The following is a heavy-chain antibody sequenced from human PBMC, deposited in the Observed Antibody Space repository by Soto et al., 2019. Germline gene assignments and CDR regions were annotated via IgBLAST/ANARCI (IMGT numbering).Heavy chain of an antibody. D-gene: IGHD2-2*01. CDR2: IYPSDSDI. CDR3: ARQDYSNYRGGMDV. V-gene: IGHV5-51*01. CDR1: GYSLTSHW. J-gene: IGHJ6*02. Sequence: EVQLVQSGAELKKPGESLQISCKTSGYSLTSHWIAWVRQMPGKGLEWMGIIYPSDSDIRYRPSFQGQVTISVDKSISTAYLQWSSLKASDTATYYCARQDYSNYRGGMDVWGQGTTVTVSS.